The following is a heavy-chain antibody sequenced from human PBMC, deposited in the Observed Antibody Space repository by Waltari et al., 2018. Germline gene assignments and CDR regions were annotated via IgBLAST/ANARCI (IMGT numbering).Heavy chain of an antibody. D-gene: IGHD6-13*01. CDR1: GYTFTSYD. V-gene: IGHV1-8*02. CDR3: ARGGIAAAVAYYYYGMDV. CDR2: MNPNSGNT. J-gene: IGHJ6*02. Sequence: QVQLVQSGAEVKKPGASVKVSCKASGYTFTSYDINWVRQATGHWLEWMGWMNPNSGNTGYAQKFQGRVTMTRNTSISTAYMELSSLRSEDTAVYYCARGGIAAAVAYYYYGMDVWGQGTTVTVSS.